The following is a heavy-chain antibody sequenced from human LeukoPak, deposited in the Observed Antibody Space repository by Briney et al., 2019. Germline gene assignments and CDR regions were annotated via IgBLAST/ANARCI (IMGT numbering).Heavy chain of an antibody. CDR2: ISKNGKTI. J-gene: IGHJ5*02. CDR1: GFTFSDYY. D-gene: IGHD2-21*01. Sequence: GGSLRLSCAASGFTFSDYYMSWICQAPGKGLEWLSYISKNGKTIYYADSVKGRFTISRYNARKSVYLQMNSLRAEDTAVYYCATTGLLGDIPWGQGTLVTVSS. CDR3: ATTGLLGDIP. V-gene: IGHV3-11*01.